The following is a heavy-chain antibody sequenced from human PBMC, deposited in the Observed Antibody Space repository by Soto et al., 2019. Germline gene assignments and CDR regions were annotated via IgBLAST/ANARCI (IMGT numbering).Heavy chain of an antibody. CDR1: GGTFSSYA. V-gene: IGHV1-69*12. J-gene: IGHJ6*02. CDR2: IIPIFGTA. D-gene: IGHD5-12*01. Sequence: QVQLVQSGAEVKKPGSSVKVSCKASGGTFSSYAISWVRQAPGQGLEWMGGIIPIFGTANYAQKFQGRVTITADESTSTAYMELSSLRSEDTAVYYCARGAGIVATIAYYYYGMDVWSQGTTVTVSS. CDR3: ARGAGIVATIAYYYYGMDV.